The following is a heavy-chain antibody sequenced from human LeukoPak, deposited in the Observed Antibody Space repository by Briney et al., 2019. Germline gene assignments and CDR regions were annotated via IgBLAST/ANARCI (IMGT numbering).Heavy chain of an antibody. Sequence: GGSLRLSCAASGFRFSTYGMHWVRQAPGKGLEWVGIVWYDGSNNIYAESVKGRFTISRDNSKNTLYLQMNSLRDEDTAVYYCARDRSWGSQCYFDYWGQGTLVTVS. CDR3: ARDRSWGSQCYFDY. V-gene: IGHV3-33*01. CDR2: VWYDGSNN. CDR1: GFRFSTYG. D-gene: IGHD3-16*01. J-gene: IGHJ4*02.